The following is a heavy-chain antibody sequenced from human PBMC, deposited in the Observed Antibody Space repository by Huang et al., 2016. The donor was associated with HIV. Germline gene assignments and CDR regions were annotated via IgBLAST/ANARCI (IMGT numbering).Heavy chain of an antibody. CDR2: IYYSGRP. D-gene: IGHD2-21*02. V-gene: IGHV4-39*01. CDR1: GVSISNSRYY. Sequence: QLQLQESGPGLVKPSETLSLTCTVSGVSISNSRYYWGWIRQPPGKGLEYIGSIYYSGRPYYNPSLKGRSTRSMASSKNQFSLKLTSVTAADTAVYYCSRQDEKGYCAGDCSNHYYFGLDVWGHGTTVTVS. CDR3: SRQDEKGYCAGDCSNHYYFGLDV. J-gene: IGHJ6*02.